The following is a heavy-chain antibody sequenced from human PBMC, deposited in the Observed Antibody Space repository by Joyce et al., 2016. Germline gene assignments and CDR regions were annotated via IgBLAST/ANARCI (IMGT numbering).Heavy chain of an antibody. V-gene: IGHV3-74*01. CDR1: GFTFTNYW. J-gene: IGHJ4*02. Sequence: EVQLVESGGGLLQPGGALGLSCAASGFTFTNYWMHWVRQAPGKGVGWVARVDSEGSGTSYADSVKGRFTISRDNAKNMVYLQMNSLRIEDTAVYYCGSVFEYWGRGALVTVSS. CDR3: GSVFEY. CDR2: VDSEGSGT.